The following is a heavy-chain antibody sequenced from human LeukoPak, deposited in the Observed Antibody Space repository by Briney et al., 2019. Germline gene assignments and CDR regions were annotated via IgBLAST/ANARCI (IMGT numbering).Heavy chain of an antibody. J-gene: IGHJ6*03. CDR1: GGSISNYY. V-gene: IGHV4-59*01. Sequence: PSETLSLTCTVSGGSISNYYWSWIRQPPGKGLEWIGYIYYSGNTNYNPSLKSRVTISVDTSKNQFSLKLSSVTAADTAVYYCARLLVIVVPAAQGGGDYYMDVWGKGTTVTVSS. CDR2: IYYSGNT. D-gene: IGHD2-2*01. CDR3: ARLLVIVVPAAQGGGDYYMDV.